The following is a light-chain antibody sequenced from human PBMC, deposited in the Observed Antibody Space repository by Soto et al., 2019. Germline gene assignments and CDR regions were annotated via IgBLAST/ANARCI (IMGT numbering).Light chain of an antibody. CDR3: QQFNTFPPEVT. V-gene: IGKV1-13*02. CDR1: QGISSA. Sequence: AIPLTQSPSSLSASVGDRVTITCRASQGISSALAWYQQKPGKAPNLLIYDASSLERGVPSRFSGSGSGTDFTLTISNLQPEDFATYYCQQFNTFPPEVTFGQGTRLEIK. CDR2: DAS. J-gene: IGKJ5*01.